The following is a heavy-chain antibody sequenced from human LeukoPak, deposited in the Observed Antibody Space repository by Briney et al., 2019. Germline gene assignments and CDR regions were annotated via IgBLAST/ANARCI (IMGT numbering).Heavy chain of an antibody. CDR1: GDSFSGYY. CDR3: ATRGRRYSSSWYRNWFDP. Sequence: SETLSLTCAVYGDSFSGYYWSWIRQPPGKGLEWIGEINHSGSTNYNPSLKSRVTISVDTSKNQFSLKLSSVTAADTAVYYCATRGRRYSSSWYRNWFDPWGQGTLVTVSS. J-gene: IGHJ5*02. D-gene: IGHD6-13*01. V-gene: IGHV4-34*01. CDR2: INHSGST.